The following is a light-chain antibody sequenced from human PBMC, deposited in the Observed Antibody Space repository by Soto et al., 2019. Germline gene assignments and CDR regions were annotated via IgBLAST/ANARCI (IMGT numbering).Light chain of an antibody. CDR3: QQYQNSTPYT. J-gene: IGKJ2*01. V-gene: IGKV3-15*01. CDR1: QSVSTN. CDR2: GAS. Sequence: EIVMTQSPATLSVSPGERATLSCRASQSVSTNLAWYQQKPGQAPRLLMSGASTRATGIPAKFSGTGSGTEYTLTISSLRPRLFAAYPCQQYQNSTPYTVGQGTNLEIK.